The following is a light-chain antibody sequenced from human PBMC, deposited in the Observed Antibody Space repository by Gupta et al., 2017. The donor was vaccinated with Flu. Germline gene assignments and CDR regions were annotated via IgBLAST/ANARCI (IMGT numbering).Light chain of an antibody. J-gene: IGLJ1*01. Sequence: SSNSGSNNVNWYLQVPGTAPKLLIYANSERPSGVPARFSGSKSGTSASLAISGLQSEDEADYYCAAWDDSLTGHYVFGSGTTVTVL. V-gene: IGLV1-44*01. CDR3: AAWDDSLTGHYV. CDR1: SSNSGSNN. CDR2: ANS.